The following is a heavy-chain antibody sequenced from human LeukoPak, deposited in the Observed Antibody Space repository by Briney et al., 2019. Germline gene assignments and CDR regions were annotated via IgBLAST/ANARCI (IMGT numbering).Heavy chain of an antibody. Sequence: SETLSLTCTVSGYSISSGYYWGWIRQPPGKGLEWIGYIYHSGSTYYNPSLKSRVTISVDRSKNQFSLRLSSVTAADTAVYYCARDKVAVAGTRVGYYYYYMDVWGKGTTVTVSS. J-gene: IGHJ6*03. CDR2: IYHSGST. CDR1: GYSISSGYY. V-gene: IGHV4-38-2*02. CDR3: ARDKVAVAGTRVGYYYYYMDV. D-gene: IGHD6-19*01.